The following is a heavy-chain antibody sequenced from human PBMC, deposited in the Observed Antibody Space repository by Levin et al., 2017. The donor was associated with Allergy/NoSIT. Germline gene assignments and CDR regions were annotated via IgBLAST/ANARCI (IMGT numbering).Heavy chain of an antibody. J-gene: IGHJ4*02. Sequence: GESLKISCKASGYTFTGYYMHWVRQAPGQGLEWMGWINPNSGGTNYAQKFQGRVTMTRDTSISTAYMELSRLRSDDTAVYYCARGPIGGLRRWYFDYWGQGTLVTVSS. CDR2: INPNSGGT. CDR3: ARGPIGGLRRWYFDY. V-gene: IGHV1-2*02. D-gene: IGHD4-23*01. CDR1: GYTFTGYY.